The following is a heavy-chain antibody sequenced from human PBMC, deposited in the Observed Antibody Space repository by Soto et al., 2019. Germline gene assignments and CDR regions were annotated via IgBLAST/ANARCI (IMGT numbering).Heavy chain of an antibody. CDR2: INSDGSST. CDR1: GFTFSSYW. V-gene: IGHV3-74*01. Sequence: GGSLRLSCAASGFTFSSYWMHWVRQAPGKGLVWVSRINSDGSSTSYADSVKGRFTISRDNAKNTLYLQMNSLRAEDTAVYYCARDLFYDSSGYYYEEVFDIWGQGTMVTVSS. J-gene: IGHJ3*02. CDR3: ARDLFYDSSGYYYEEVFDI. D-gene: IGHD3-22*01.